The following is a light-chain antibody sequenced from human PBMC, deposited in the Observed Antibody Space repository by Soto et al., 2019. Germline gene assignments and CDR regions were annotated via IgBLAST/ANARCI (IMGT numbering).Light chain of an antibody. J-gene: IGKJ1*01. CDR3: KQSYSTPTWT. V-gene: IGKV1-39*01. CDR1: QDISNY. Sequence: DIQMTQSPPSLSASVGDRVTITCQASQDISNYLNWYQQKPGKAPNLLIYDASNLQSGVPSRFSGSGSGTDFTLTISSLQPEDFATYYCKQSYSTPTWTFGQGSKVEIX. CDR2: DAS.